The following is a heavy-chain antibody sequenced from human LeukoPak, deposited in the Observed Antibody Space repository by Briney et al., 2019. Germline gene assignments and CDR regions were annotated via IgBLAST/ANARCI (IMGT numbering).Heavy chain of an antibody. D-gene: IGHD4-17*01. Sequence: GGSLRLSCAASGFTFDDYAMHWVRQAPGKGLEWVSGISWNSGSIDYADSVKGRFTISRDNAKNSLYLQMNSLRAEDTALYYCAKDQLRTNAFDIWGQGTIVTVSS. V-gene: IGHV3-9*01. CDR1: GFTFDDYA. CDR3: AKDQLRTNAFDI. J-gene: IGHJ3*02. CDR2: ISWNSGSI.